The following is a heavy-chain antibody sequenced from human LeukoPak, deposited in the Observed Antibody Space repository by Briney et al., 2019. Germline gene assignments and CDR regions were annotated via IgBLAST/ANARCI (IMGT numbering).Heavy chain of an antibody. V-gene: IGHV3-30*18. J-gene: IGHJ4*02. D-gene: IGHD1-26*01. Sequence: GGSLRLSCAASGFTFSSYGMHWVRQAPGKGLEWVAVISYDGSNKYYADSVKGRFTISRDNSKNTLYLQMNSLRAEDTAVYYCAKEHSGSFVYVDYWGQGTLVTVSS. CDR3: AKEHSGSFVYVDY. CDR1: GFTFSSYG. CDR2: ISYDGSNK.